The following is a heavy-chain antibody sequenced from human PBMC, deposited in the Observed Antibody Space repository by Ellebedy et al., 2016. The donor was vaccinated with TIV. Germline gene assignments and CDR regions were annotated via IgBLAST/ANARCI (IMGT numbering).Heavy chain of an antibody. D-gene: IGHD4/OR15-4a*01. CDR2: LRGTGGAT. CDR3: AKARRPISLSSKPDYVFDY. J-gene: IGHJ4*02. Sequence: PGGSLRLSCAASEFAFSNYAMTWVRQVPGKGLEWVSLLRGTGGATYYADSVKGRFTISRDISNNSLYLHMTSLRAEDTAIYYCAKARRPISLSSKPDYVFDYWGQGILVTVSS. V-gene: IGHV3-23*01. CDR1: EFAFSNYA.